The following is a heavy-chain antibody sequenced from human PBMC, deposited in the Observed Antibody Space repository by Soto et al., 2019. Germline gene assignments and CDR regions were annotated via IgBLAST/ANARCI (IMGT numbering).Heavy chain of an antibody. CDR3: ARAHLDSSSWYGYYYGMDV. J-gene: IGHJ6*02. Sequence: SVNVSCKASGGTFSSYAISWVRQAPGQGLEWMGGIIPIFGTANYAQKFQGRVTITADESTSTAYMELSSLTSEDTAVYYCARAHLDSSSWYGYYYGMDVWGQGTTVTVS. D-gene: IGHD6-13*01. V-gene: IGHV1-69*13. CDR2: IIPIFGTA. CDR1: GGTFSSYA.